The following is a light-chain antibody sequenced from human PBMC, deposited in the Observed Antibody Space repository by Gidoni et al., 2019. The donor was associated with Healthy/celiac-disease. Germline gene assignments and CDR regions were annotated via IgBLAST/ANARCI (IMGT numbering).Light chain of an antibody. Sequence: DIQMTQSPSTLSASVGDRVTITCRASQSISSWLAWYQQKPGKAPKLLIYKASSLESGVPSRFSGSGSGTEFTLTISSLQPDDFATYYCQQYNSYSYFFXQXTKLEIK. CDR1: QSISSW. CDR3: QQYNSYSYF. CDR2: KAS. J-gene: IGKJ2*01. V-gene: IGKV1-5*03.